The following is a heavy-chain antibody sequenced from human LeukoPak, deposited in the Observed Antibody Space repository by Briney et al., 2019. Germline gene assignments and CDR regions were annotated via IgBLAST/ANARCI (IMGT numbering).Heavy chain of an antibody. J-gene: IGHJ4*02. CDR3: ARRKGSFAGKFDS. CDR2: ISYDGSNN. D-gene: IGHD2/OR15-2a*01. Sequence: SLSLSCAASGGTFSSYARHWVRQPPGKGLEWVALISYDGSNNYHADSVKGRFTISRDNSKHTLYLQMTSLTGEDTAVFYSARRKGSFAGKFDSWGQGTLVTVSS. CDR1: GGTFSSYA. V-gene: IGHV3-30*04.